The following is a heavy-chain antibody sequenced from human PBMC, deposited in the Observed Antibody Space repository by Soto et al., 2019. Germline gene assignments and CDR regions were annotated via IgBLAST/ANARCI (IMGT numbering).Heavy chain of an antibody. D-gene: IGHD2-2*01. CDR2: IKSKTDGGTT. J-gene: IGHJ6*02. CDR3: TTDPDCSSTSCYHWPYGMEV. V-gene: IGHV3-15*07. CDR1: VFTFSNAW. Sequence: VWPLRHSCAASVFTFSNAWMNLVVHYPFKWLEWFGRIKSKTDGGTTDYAAPVKGRFTISRDDSKNTLYLQMNSLKTEDTAVYYCTTDPDCSSTSCYHWPYGMEVWGQGTTVTVSS.